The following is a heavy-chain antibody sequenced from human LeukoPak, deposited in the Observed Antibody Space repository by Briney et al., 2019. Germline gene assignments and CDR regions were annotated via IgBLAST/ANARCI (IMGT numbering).Heavy chain of an antibody. V-gene: IGHV4-31*03. CDR3: ARESPSRVNWFDP. CDR2: IYYSGST. CDR1: GGSISSGGYY. Sequence: SETLSLTCTVSGGSISSGGYYWSWIRQHPGKGLEWIGYIYYSGSTYCNPSLKSRVTISVDTSKNQFSLKLSSVIAADTAVYYCARESPSRVNWFDPWGQGTLVTVSS. J-gene: IGHJ5*02.